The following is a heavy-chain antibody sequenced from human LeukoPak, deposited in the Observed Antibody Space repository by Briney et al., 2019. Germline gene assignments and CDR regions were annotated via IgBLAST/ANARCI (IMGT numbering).Heavy chain of an antibody. J-gene: IGHJ4*02. CDR3: AKPVFYTTSSFDY. Sequence: GGSLRLSCAASGFTFSSYTMTWVRQAPGKGLEWVSAITGSGGSAYYADSVKGRFTISRDNSKNTLYLQMNSLRAEDTAVYYCAKPVFYTTSSFDYWGQGTLVTVSS. D-gene: IGHD6-6*01. CDR2: ITGSGGSA. V-gene: IGHV3-23*01. CDR1: GFTFSSYT.